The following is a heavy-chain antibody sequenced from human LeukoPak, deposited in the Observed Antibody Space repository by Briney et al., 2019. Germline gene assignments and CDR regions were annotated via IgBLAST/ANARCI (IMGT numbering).Heavy chain of an antibody. Sequence: PSETLSLTCTVSGGSISSGDYYWSWIRQPPGKGLEWIGYIYYSGSTYYNPSLKSRVTISVDTSKNQFSLKLSSVTAADTAVYYCARGGRRRGGRIDYWGQGTLVTVSS. CDR3: ARGGRRRGGRIDY. V-gene: IGHV4-30-4*01. CDR1: GGSISSGDYY. D-gene: IGHD3-10*01. CDR2: IYYSGST. J-gene: IGHJ4*02.